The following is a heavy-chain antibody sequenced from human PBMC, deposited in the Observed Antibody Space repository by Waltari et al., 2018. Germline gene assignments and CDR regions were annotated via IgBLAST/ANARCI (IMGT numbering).Heavy chain of an antibody. D-gene: IGHD7-27*01. CDR3: AKAFRLGWKHVSDFDY. Sequence: QVHLVESGGGVVQPGRSLRLSCAASGFTFSSYGMHWVRQAPGKGLEWVAVISDDGSNKYYADSVKGRFNISRDNSKNTLHLQMNSLRAEDTAVYYCAKAFRLGWKHVSDFDYWGQGTLVTVSS. CDR2: ISDDGSNK. V-gene: IGHV3-30*18. J-gene: IGHJ4*02. CDR1: GFTFSSYG.